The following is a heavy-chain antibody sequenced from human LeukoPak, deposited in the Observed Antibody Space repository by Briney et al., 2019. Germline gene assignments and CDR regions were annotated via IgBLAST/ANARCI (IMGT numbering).Heavy chain of an antibody. Sequence: GRSLRLSCAASGFTFSRYGMHWVRQAPGKGLEWVAVIWYDGSNKYYADSVKGRFTISRDNSKNTLYLQMNSLSAEDTAVYYCARDDYGYTSYDAFDIWGQGTMVTVSS. CDR2: IWYDGSNK. V-gene: IGHV3-33*01. CDR1: GFTFSRYG. J-gene: IGHJ3*02. CDR3: ARDDYGYTSYDAFDI. D-gene: IGHD4-17*01.